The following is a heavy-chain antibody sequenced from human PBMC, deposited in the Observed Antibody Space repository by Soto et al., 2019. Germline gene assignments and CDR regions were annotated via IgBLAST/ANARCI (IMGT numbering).Heavy chain of an antibody. CDR3: ARDLIVAHYFDY. CDR2: IWYDGSNK. V-gene: IGHV3-33*01. Sequence: GGSLRLSCAASGFTFSSYGMHWVRQAPGKGLEWVAVIWYDGSNKYYADSVKGRFTISRDNSKNTLYLQMNSLRAEDTAVYYCARDLIVAHYFDYWGQGTLVTVSS. J-gene: IGHJ4*02. D-gene: IGHD5-12*01. CDR1: GFTFSSYG.